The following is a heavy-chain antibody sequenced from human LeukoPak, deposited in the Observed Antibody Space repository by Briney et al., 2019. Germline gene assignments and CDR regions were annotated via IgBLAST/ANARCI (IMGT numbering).Heavy chain of an antibody. V-gene: IGHV4-4*07. Sequence: SETLSLTCTISGGSISSYYWSWIRRPAGKGLEWIGRMSTSGSTNYNPSLTSRVTMSVDKSKNQFSLNLNSVTAADTAVYFCARVNSSGSFHDYWGQGARVTVSS. J-gene: IGHJ4*02. CDR1: GGSISSYY. CDR3: ARVNSSGSFHDY. CDR2: MSTSGST. D-gene: IGHD3-22*01.